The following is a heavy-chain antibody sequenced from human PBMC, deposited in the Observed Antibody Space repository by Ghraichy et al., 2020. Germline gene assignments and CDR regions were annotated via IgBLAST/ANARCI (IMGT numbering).Heavy chain of an antibody. D-gene: IGHD3-9*01. CDR2: IYHSGST. Sequence: SLNISCAVSGGSISSGGYSWSWIRQPPGKGLEWIGYIYHSGSTYYNPSLKSRVTISVDRSKNQFSLKLSSVTAADTAVYYCARGSDILTGYLDYWGQGTLVTVSS. CDR1: GGSISSGGYS. CDR3: ARGSDILTGYLDY. V-gene: IGHV4-30-2*01. J-gene: IGHJ4*02.